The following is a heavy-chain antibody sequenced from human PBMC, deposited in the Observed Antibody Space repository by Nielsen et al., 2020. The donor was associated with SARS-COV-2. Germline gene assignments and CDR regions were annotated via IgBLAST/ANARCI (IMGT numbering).Heavy chain of an antibody. D-gene: IGHD4-17*01. CDR3: ARLTTVTTFGLIDI. V-gene: IGHV1-2*06. J-gene: IGHJ3*02. CDR2: INPNSGGT. CDR1: GYTFTGYY. Sequence: ASVKVSCKASGYTFTGYYMHWVRQAPGQGLEWMGRINPNSGGTNYAQKFQGRVTMTRDTSISTAYMELSRLRSDDTAVYYCARLTTVTTFGLIDIWGQGTMVTVSS.